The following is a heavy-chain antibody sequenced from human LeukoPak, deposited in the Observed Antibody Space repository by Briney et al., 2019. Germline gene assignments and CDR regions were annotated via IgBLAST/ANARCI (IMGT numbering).Heavy chain of an antibody. CDR2: IYPGDSDT. J-gene: IGHJ5*02. V-gene: IGHV5-51*01. D-gene: IGHD2-2*01. CDR3: ARQVLAATTWFDP. CDR1: GYSFTSYW. Sequence: GESLKISCKGSGYSFTSYWIGWVRQMPEKGLEWGGIIYPGDSDTSYSPSFQGQATISADKSISTSYLQWSSLTASNTAMYYCARQVLAATTWFDPWGQGTLVTVSS.